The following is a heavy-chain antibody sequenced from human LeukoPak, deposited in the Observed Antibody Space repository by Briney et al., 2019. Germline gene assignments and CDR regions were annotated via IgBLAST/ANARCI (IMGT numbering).Heavy chain of an antibody. CDR3: ARDRHYGESSGYYDGLDY. CDR1: GGSISSSNW. D-gene: IGHD3-22*01. J-gene: IGHJ4*02. Sequence: SETLSLTCAVSGGSISSSNWWSWVRQPPGQGLEWIGEIYHSGSTNYNPSLKSRVTISVDKSKNQFSLKLSSVTAADTAVYYCARDRHYGESSGYYDGLDYWGQGTLVTVSS. V-gene: IGHV4-4*02. CDR2: IYHSGST.